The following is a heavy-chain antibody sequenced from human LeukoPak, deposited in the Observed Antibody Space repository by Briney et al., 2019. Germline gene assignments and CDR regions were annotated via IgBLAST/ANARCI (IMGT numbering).Heavy chain of an antibody. CDR2: IYPGDSDT. D-gene: IGHD2-15*01. CDR1: GYDFSSYW. V-gene: IGHV5-51*01. J-gene: IGHJ4*02. Sequence: GESLKISCKGSGYDFSSYWIGWVRQMPGKGLEWMGIIYPGDSDTRYSPSFQGQVTISADKSINTAYLQCSSLKASDTAMYYCARPNPHYCSGGSCHSGVYYFDYWGQGTLVTVSS. CDR3: ARPNPHYCSGGSCHSGVYYFDY.